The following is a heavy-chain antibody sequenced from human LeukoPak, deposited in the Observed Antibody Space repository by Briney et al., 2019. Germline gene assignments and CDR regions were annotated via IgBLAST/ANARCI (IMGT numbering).Heavy chain of an antibody. CDR1: GFTFSSYS. J-gene: IGHJ4*02. CDR2: ISSSSSYI. V-gene: IGHV3-21*01. D-gene: IGHD1-26*01. Sequence: GGSLRLSCAASGFTFSSYSMNWVRQAPGKGLEWVSSISSSSSYIYYADSVKGRFTISRDNAKNSLYLQMNSLRAEDTAVYYCARGVGATHFYYWGQGTLVTVSS. CDR3: ARGVGATHFYY.